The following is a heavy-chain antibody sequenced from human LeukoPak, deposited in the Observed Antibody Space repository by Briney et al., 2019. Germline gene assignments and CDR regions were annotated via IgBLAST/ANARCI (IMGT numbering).Heavy chain of an antibody. CDR1: GFTFSTYA. V-gene: IGHV3-30*04. Sequence: PGGSLRLSCAASGFTFSTYAMHWVRQAPGEGLEWVAFISYDGSEKYYPDYMKGRFTISRDNSKNTLYLQINSLISEDTAVYYCASGLRDRNYDFEYWGQGTLVTVSS. J-gene: IGHJ4*02. CDR3: ASGLRDRNYDFEY. CDR2: ISYDGSEK. D-gene: IGHD4-11*01.